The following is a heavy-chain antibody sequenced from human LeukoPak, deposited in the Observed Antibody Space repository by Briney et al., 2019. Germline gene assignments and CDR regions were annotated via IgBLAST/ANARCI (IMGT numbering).Heavy chain of an antibody. CDR1: GYSFTSYW. V-gene: IGHV5-10-1*01. Sequence: GESLKISCKGSGYSFTSYWISWVRQMPGKGLEWMGSIDPSDSYANYSPSFQGHVTISADKSITTAYLQWSSLKAPDTAMYYCARQDITMGAFDIWGQGTMVTVSS. J-gene: IGHJ3*02. CDR3: ARQDITMGAFDI. CDR2: IDPSDSYA. D-gene: IGHD3-10*01.